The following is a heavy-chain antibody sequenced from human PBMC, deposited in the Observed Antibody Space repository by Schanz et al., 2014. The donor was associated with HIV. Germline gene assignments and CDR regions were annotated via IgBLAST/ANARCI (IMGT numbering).Heavy chain of an antibody. D-gene: IGHD1-26*01. CDR2: IIPIFGTS. J-gene: IGHJ4*02. Sequence: QAQLVQSGAEVKKSGASVRVSCKASGYTFSNYAINWVRQAPGQGLEWMGGIIPIFGTSNYAQKFQGRVTITADESTSTAYMELSSLRSEDTAVYYCARGRYSGSYYNYWGQGTLVTVSS. CDR3: ARGRYSGSYYNY. V-gene: IGHV1-69*01. CDR1: GYTFSNYA.